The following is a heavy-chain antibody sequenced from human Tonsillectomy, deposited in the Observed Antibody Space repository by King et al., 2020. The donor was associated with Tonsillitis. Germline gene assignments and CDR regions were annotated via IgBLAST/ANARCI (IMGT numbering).Heavy chain of an antibody. J-gene: IGHJ4*02. CDR3: VRQGRDSALADF. CDR1: GYDFTKFW. CDR2: VYGGDSDT. V-gene: IGHV5-51*01. Sequence: VQLVQSGAEMKKPGESLEISCKGSGYDFTKFWIAWVRQMPGQGLECMGMVYGGDSDTRYSPSFQGQVIISGDKSNNIAYLQWSSLKAADSAMYYCVRQGRDSALADFWGQGTRVTVSS. D-gene: IGHD2-21*01.